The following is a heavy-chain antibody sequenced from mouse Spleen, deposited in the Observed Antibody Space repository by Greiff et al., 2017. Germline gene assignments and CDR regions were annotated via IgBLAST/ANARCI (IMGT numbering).Heavy chain of an antibody. CDR3: ARGGLDYYGSKDAMDY. CDR2: INPYNGDT. CDR1: GYSFTGYF. V-gene: IGHV1-20*01. Sequence: EVQLQQSGPELVKPGDSVKISCKASGYSFTGYFMNWVMQSHGKSLEWIGRINPYNGDTFYNQKFKGKATLTVDKSSSTAHMELRSLTSEDSAVYYCARGGLDYYGSKDAMDYWGQGTSVTVSS. D-gene: IGHD1-1*01. J-gene: IGHJ4*01.